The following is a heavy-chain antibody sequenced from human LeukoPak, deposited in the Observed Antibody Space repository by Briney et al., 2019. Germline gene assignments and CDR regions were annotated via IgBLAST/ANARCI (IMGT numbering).Heavy chain of an antibody. Sequence: SETLSLTCTVSGYSISSGYYWGWIRQPPGKGLEWIGSIDQSGSTYYNPSLKSRVTISVDTSKNQFSLNLSSVTAADTALYYCARNNSMDCSGGRCYSNWFDPWGQGTLVTVSS. CDR1: GYSISSGYY. CDR3: ARNNSMDCSGGRCYSNWFDP. CDR2: IDQSGST. V-gene: IGHV4-38-2*02. J-gene: IGHJ5*02. D-gene: IGHD2-15*01.